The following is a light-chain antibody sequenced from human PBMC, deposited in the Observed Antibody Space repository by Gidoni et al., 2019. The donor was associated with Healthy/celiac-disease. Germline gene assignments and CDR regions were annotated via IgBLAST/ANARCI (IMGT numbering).Light chain of an antibody. Sequence: EIVMTPSPATLSVSPGERATLSCRASQRVSSNFAWYQQKPGQAPRLLIYGASTRATGIPARFSGSGSGTEFTLTISSLQSEDFAVYYCQQYNNWPGTFGQGTKVEIK. CDR2: GAS. J-gene: IGKJ1*01. CDR1: QRVSSN. V-gene: IGKV3-15*01. CDR3: QQYNNWPGT.